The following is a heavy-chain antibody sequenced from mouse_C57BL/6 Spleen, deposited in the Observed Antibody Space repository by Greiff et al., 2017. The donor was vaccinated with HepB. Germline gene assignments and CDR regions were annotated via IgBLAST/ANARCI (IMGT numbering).Heavy chain of an antibody. CDR1: GYAFSSSW. J-gene: IGHJ2*01. CDR3: AREGTTGDYFDY. V-gene: IGHV1-82*01. D-gene: IGHD1-1*01. CDR2: IYPGDGDT. Sequence: VQLQQSGPELVKPGASVKISCKASGYAFSSSWMNWVKQRPGKGLEWIGRIYPGDGDTNYNGKFKGKATLTADKSSSTAYMQLSSLTSEDSAVYFCAREGTTGDYFDYWGQGTTLTVSS.